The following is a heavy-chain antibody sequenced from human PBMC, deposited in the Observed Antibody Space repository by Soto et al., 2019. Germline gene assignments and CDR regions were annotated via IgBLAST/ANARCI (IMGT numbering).Heavy chain of an antibody. Sequence: SETLSLTCTVSGGSISSGDYYWSWIRQPPGKGLEWIGYIYYSGSTNYNPSLKSRVTISVDTSKNQFSLKLSSVTAADTAVYYCARHETLHGDYDXWGQGTLVTVSS. CDR1: GGSISSGDYY. CDR2: IYYSGST. CDR3: ARHETLHGDYDX. V-gene: IGHV4-30-4*01. D-gene: IGHD4-17*01. J-gene: IGHJ4*02.